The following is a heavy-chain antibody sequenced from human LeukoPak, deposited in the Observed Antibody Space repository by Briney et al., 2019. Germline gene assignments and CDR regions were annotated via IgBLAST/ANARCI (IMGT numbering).Heavy chain of an antibody. V-gene: IGHV1-69*13. CDR3: ARDRIAAAGDFDY. Sequence: ASVKVSCKASGGTFSSYAISWVRQAPGQGLEWMGGIIPIFGTANYAQKFQGRVTITADESTSTAYMELSSLRSEGTAVYYCARDRIAAAGDFDYWGQGTLVTVSS. CDR2: IIPIFGTA. J-gene: IGHJ4*02. D-gene: IGHD6-13*01. CDR1: GGTFSSYA.